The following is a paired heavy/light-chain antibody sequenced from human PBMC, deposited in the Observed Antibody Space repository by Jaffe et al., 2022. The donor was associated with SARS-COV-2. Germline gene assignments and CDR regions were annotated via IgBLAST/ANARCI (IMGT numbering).Heavy chain of an antibody. CDR2: FDPEDGET. Sequence: QVQLVQSGAEVKKPGASVKVSCKVSGYTLTELSMHWVRQAPGKGLEWMGGFDPEDGETIYAQKFQGRVTMTEDTSTDTAYMELSSLRSEDTAVYYCATVSMITFGGVIVDYYYYYGMDVWGQGTTVTVSS. J-gene: IGHJ6*02. CDR1: GYTLTELS. V-gene: IGHV1-24*01. D-gene: IGHD3-16*02. CDR3: ATVSMITFGGVIVDYYYYYGMDV.
Light chain of an antibody. CDR1: QSISSW. Sequence: DIQMTQSPSTLSASVGDRVTITCRASQSISSWLAWYQQKPGKAPKLLIYKASSLESGVPSRFSGSGSGTEFTLTISSLQPDDFATYYCQQYNSYSLTFGGGTKVEIK. J-gene: IGKJ4*01. CDR2: KAS. CDR3: QQYNSYSLT. V-gene: IGKV1-5*03.